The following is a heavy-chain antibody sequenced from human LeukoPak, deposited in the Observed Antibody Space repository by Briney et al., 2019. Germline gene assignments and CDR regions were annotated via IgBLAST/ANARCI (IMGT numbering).Heavy chain of an antibody. J-gene: IGHJ4*02. CDR2: ISGSGGST. V-gene: IGHV3-23*01. Sequence: PGGSLRLSCAASGFTFSSYAMSWVRQAPGKGLEWVSGISGSGGSTYYADSVKGRFTISRDNSKNTLYLQMNSLRAEDTAVYYCAKAPLDSSGYYYVTYYFDYWGQGTLVTASS. CDR3: AKAPLDSSGYYYVTYYFDY. D-gene: IGHD3-22*01. CDR1: GFTFSSYA.